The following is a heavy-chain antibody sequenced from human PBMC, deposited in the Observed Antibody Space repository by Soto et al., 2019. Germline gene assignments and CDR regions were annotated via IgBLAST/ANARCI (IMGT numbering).Heavy chain of an antibody. V-gene: IGHV3-30*18. J-gene: IGHJ6*02. CDR3: TKRRNVLRFLEWSSGMEV. Sequence: GGSLRLSCAASGFTFSNYGMHWVRQAPGKGLEWVAFISDDGSNKYYADSMKGRFTMSRDNSKSTLYLQMTSLRVEDTAVYYCTKRRNVLRFLEWSSGMEVWGQGTTVTVSS. CDR2: ISDDGSNK. D-gene: IGHD3-3*01. CDR1: GFTFSNYG.